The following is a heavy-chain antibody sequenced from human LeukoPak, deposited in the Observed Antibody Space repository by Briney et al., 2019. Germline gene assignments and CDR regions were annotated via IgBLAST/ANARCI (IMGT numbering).Heavy chain of an antibody. V-gene: IGHV3-33*01. Sequence: GGSLRLSCAASGFTFSSYGMHWVRQAPGKGLEWVAVIWYDGSNKYYADSVKGRFTISRDNSKNTLYLQMYSLRAEDTAVYYCARDGDYYDSTYYFDYWGQGTLVTVSS. CDR3: ARDGDYYDSTYYFDY. CDR2: IWYDGSNK. D-gene: IGHD3-22*01. CDR1: GFTFSSYG. J-gene: IGHJ4*02.